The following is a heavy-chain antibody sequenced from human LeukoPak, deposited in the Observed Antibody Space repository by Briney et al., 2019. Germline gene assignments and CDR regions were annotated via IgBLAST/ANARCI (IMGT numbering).Heavy chain of an antibody. Sequence: ASVKVSCKASGYRFSSYGITWVRQAAGQGLEWMGWMNPNSGNTGYAQKFQGRVTMTRNTSISTAYMELSSLRSEDTAVYYCARVSPSLRYFDWLLYYYYGMDVWGQGTTVTVSS. CDR3: ARVSPSLRYFDWLLYYYYGMDV. CDR1: GYRFSSYG. D-gene: IGHD3-9*01. CDR2: MNPNSGNT. V-gene: IGHV1-8*02. J-gene: IGHJ6*02.